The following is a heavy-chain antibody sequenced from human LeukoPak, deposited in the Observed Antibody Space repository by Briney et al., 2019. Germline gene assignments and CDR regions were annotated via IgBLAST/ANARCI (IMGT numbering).Heavy chain of an antibody. J-gene: IGHJ6*02. D-gene: IGHD3-9*01. Sequence: KASETLSLTCTVSGGSISSYYWNWIRQPPGKGLEWIGYIYYSGSTNYNPSLKSRVTISVDTSKNQFSLKLSSVTAADTAVYYCARIGTYYDILTGWRPYGMDVWGQGTTVTVSS. CDR3: ARIGTYYDILTGWRPYGMDV. CDR1: GGSISSYY. V-gene: IGHV4-59*08. CDR2: IYYSGST.